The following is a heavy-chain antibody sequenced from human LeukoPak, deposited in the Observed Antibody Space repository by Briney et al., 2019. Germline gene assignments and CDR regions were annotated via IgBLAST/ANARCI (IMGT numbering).Heavy chain of an antibody. CDR3: AKRITVSAGYYLDS. V-gene: IGHV3-23*01. CDR2: ISGSGNST. Sequence: GGSLRLSCAASGLTFSGSAMSWVRQAPGKGLEWVSLISGSGNSTYFADSVKGRFTVSRDDSKSMHFLQMNSLRPEDTALYFCAKRITVSAGYYLDSWGRGTLVTVSS. CDR1: GLTFSGSA. D-gene: IGHD6-19*01. J-gene: IGHJ4*02.